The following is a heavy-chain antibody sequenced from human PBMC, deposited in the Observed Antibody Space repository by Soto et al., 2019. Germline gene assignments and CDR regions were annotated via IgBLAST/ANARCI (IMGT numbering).Heavy chain of an antibody. J-gene: IGHJ5*02. Sequence: PSETLSLPGTVLVGSIVGYSGSWIGHPPGKGLEWIGYIYYSGSTNYNPSLKSRVTISVDTSKNQFSLKLSSVTAADTAVYYCARSYSSYVFDWFDPWGQGTLVTVSS. CDR3: ARSYSSYVFDWFDP. D-gene: IGHD6-6*01. CDR1: VGSIVGYS. V-gene: IGHV4-59*01. CDR2: IYYSGST.